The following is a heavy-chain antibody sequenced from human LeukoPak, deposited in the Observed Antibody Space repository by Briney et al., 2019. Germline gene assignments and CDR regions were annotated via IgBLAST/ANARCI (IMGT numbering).Heavy chain of an antibody. CDR3: AKEGWGEHHDAFDI. CDR1: GFTFDDYA. Sequence: PGGSLRLSCAASGFTFDDYAMHWVRQAPGKGLEWVAVIGNDGNAQYYSDSVRGRFTISRDNSKNTLYLQMNSLRAEDTAVYYCAKEGWGEHHDAFDIWGQGTMVTVSS. D-gene: IGHD7-27*01. CDR2: IGNDGNAQ. J-gene: IGHJ3*02. V-gene: IGHV3-30*02.